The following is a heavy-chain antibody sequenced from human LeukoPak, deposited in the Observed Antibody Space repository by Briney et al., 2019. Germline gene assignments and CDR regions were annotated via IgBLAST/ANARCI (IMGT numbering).Heavy chain of an antibody. J-gene: IGHJ4*02. D-gene: IGHD2-2*01. CDR1: GGSISSSSYY. Sequence: PSETLSLTCTVSGGSISSSSYYWVWIRQPPGKGLEWIGNMHYSGSTYYDPSLKSRVAISVDTSKNQFSLKLSSVTAADTAVYYCARRVSSTSWFDNWGQGTLGIISS. CDR2: MHYSGST. CDR3: ARRVSSTSWFDN. V-gene: IGHV4-39*01.